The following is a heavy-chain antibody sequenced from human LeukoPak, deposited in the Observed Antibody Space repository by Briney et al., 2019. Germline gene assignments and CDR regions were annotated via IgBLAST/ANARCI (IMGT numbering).Heavy chain of an antibody. CDR3: AKVGNYGDYYFDY. CDR1: GFTFSTYA. CDR2: ISGSGGST. Sequence: GGSLRLSCAASGFTFSTYAMHWVRQAPGKGPEWVSVISGSGGSTNYADSVKGRFTISRDNSKNTLYLQMNSLRAEDTAVYYCAKVGNYGDYYFDYRGQGTLVTVSS. D-gene: IGHD4-17*01. J-gene: IGHJ4*02. V-gene: IGHV3-23*01.